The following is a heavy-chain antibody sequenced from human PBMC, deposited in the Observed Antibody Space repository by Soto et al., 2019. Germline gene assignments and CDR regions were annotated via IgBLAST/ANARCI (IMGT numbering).Heavy chain of an antibody. Sequence: SVKVSCKASGGTFSSYAISWVRQAPGQGLEWMGGIIPIFGTANYAQKFQGRVTIIADESTSTAYMELSSLRSEDTAVYYCARDRYSSSSPYYYYGMDVWGQGTTVTVSS. CDR3: ARDRYSSSSPYYYYGMDV. V-gene: IGHV1-69*13. D-gene: IGHD6-6*01. CDR1: GGTFSSYA. CDR2: IIPIFGTA. J-gene: IGHJ6*02.